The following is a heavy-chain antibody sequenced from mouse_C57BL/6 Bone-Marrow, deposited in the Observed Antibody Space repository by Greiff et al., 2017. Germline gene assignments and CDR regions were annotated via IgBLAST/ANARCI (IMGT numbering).Heavy chain of an antibody. CDR1: GYTFTSYG. D-gene: IGHD1-1*01. CDR3: ARCTTVVATDYAMDY. V-gene: IGHV1-81*01. CDR2: IYPRSGNT. J-gene: IGHJ4*01. Sequence: VQLQQSGAELARPGASVKLSCKASGYTFTSYGISWVKQRTGQGLEWIGEIYPRSGNTYYNEKFKGKATLTADKSSSTAYMELRSLKSEDSAVYFCARCTTVVATDYAMDYWGQGTSVTVSS.